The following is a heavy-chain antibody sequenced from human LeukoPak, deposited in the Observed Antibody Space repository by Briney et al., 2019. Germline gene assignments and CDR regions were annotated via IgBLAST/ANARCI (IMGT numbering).Heavy chain of an antibody. V-gene: IGHV4-4*07. CDR3: ARHGPIGPKRGYFDY. CDR2: LYTGGGT. D-gene: IGHD1-26*01. J-gene: IGHJ4*02. Sequence: SETLSLTCTVSGGSISSFYWSWIRQPAGKGLEWIGRLYTGGGTNYNPSLKSRVTMSVDTSKNHFSLKLTSVTAADTAVYYCARHGPIGPKRGYFDYWGQGILVTVSS. CDR1: GGSISSFY.